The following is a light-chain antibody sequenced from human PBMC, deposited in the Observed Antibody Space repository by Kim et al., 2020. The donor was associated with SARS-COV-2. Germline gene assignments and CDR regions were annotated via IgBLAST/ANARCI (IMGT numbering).Light chain of an antibody. V-gene: IGLV3-19*01. CDR1: SLRIYY. J-gene: IGLJ3*02. Sequence: SSELTQDPTVSVALGQTVRITCQGDSLRIYYASWYRQKPGQAPVLVIYGKNNRPSGIPERFSASSSGNTVSLTITGAQAEDEADYYCNSRDSSGNHLVFG. CDR2: GKN. CDR3: NSRDSSGNHLV.